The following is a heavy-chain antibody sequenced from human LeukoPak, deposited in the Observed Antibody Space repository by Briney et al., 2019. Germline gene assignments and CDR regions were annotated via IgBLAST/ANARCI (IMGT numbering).Heavy chain of an antibody. CDR2: IYYSGST. Sequence: SETLSLTCTVSGGSISSYCWNWIRQPPGKGLEWIGYIYYSGSTNYNPSLKSRVTISVDTSKNQFSLKLSSVTAADTAVYYCARRGDGYNYPHFDYWGQGTLVTVSS. V-gene: IGHV4-59*08. CDR1: GGSISSYC. D-gene: IGHD5-24*01. CDR3: ARRGDGYNYPHFDY. J-gene: IGHJ4*02.